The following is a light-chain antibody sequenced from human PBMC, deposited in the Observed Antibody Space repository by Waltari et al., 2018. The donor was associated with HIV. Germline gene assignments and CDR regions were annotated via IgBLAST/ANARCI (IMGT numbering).Light chain of an antibody. CDR3: MQSIQLLYT. CDR2: EVS. CDR1: HSLLHSDGKTY. Sequence: IVMTQSSISLSVTPGQPASISCKSSHSLLHSDGKTYLYWYLQKPGQPPQLLMYEVSNRFSGVPGRFSGSGSGTNFTLEISRVEAADVGVYYCMQSIQLLYTFGQGTKLELK. J-gene: IGKJ2*01. V-gene: IGKV2D-29*01.